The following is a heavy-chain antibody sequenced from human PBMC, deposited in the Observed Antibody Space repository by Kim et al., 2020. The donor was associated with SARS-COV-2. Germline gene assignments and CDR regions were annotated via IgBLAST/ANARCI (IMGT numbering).Heavy chain of an antibody. CDR2: IIPILGIA. V-gene: IGHV1-69*04. D-gene: IGHD4-17*01. CDR3: ARDKIGGSTVTTYPTFDI. Sequence: SVKVSCKASGGTFSSYAISWVRQAPGQGLEWLGRIIPILGIANYAQKFQGRVTITADKSTSTAYMELSSLRSDDTAVYYYARDKIGGSTVTTYPTFDIWGQGTMVTVSS. J-gene: IGHJ3*02. CDR1: GGTFSSYA.